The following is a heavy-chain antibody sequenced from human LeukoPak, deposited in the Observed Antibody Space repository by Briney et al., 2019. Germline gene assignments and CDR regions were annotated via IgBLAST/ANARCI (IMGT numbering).Heavy chain of an antibody. CDR3: ARDGPYCGGDCYRAFDI. Sequence: SGGSLRLSCAASGFTFSSYSMNWVRQAPGKGLEWVSYISSSSSTIYYADSVKGRFTISRDNAKNSLYLQMNSLRAEDTAVYYCARDGPYCGGDCYRAFDIWGQGTMVTVSS. J-gene: IGHJ3*02. V-gene: IGHV3-48*04. CDR1: GFTFSSYS. D-gene: IGHD2-21*02. CDR2: ISSSSSTI.